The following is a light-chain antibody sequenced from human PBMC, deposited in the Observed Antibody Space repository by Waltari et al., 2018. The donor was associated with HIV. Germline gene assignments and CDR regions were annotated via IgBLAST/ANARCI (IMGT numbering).Light chain of an antibody. V-gene: IGKV1-5*03. J-gene: IGKJ2*01. CDR2: KAS. Sequence: DIQMTQSPSTLSASVGDRVTITCRASQSINNCLAWYQQKPGKAPKLLIYKASSLESGVPSRFSGSGSGTEFTLTISSLQPDDFATYYCQQYTSYCTFGQGTKLEIK. CDR3: QQYTSYCT. CDR1: QSINNC.